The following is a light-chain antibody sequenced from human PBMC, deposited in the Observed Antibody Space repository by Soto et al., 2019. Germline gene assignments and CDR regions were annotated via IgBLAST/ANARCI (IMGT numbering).Light chain of an antibody. CDR3: MQAQQTPAT. CDR2: LGS. J-gene: IGKJ5*01. V-gene: IGKV2-28*01. Sequence: DIVMTQSPLSLPVTPGEPASISCRSSQSLLHSNGYNYLDWYLQKPGQSPQLLIYLGSNRASGVPHRFSGSGSGTDFTLKISRVEAEDVGVYYCMQAQQTPATFGQGTRLEIK. CDR1: QSLLHSNGYNY.